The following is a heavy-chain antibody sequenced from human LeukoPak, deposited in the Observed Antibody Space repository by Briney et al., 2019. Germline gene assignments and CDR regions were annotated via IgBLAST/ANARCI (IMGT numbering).Heavy chain of an antibody. J-gene: IGHJ4*02. CDR2: ISGSDGST. CDR3: AKDRGSGWDFDY. D-gene: IGHD6-19*01. Sequence: PGGSLRLSCAASGFTFSSYAMSWVRQVPGKGLEWVSTISGSDGSTNYADSVKGRFTISRDNSKNTLYLQMNGLRADDTAVYYCAKDRGSGWDFDYWGQGTLVTVSS. CDR1: GFTFSSYA. V-gene: IGHV3-23*01.